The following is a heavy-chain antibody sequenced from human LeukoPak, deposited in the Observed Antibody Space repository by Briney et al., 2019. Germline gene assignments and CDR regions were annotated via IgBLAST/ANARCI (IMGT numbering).Heavy chain of an antibody. V-gene: IGHV3-23*01. CDR3: AKGDYYDGSAPPVRT. CDR1: GFTFSSYA. Sequence: QAGGSLRLSCAASGFTFSSYAMSWVRQAPGKGLEWVSAISGSGGSTYYADSVKGRFTISRDNSKNSLYLQMNSLRAEDTAVYYCAKGDYYDGSAPPVRTWGPGSLRTVSS. D-gene: IGHD3-22*01. CDR2: ISGSGGST. J-gene: IGHJ1*01.